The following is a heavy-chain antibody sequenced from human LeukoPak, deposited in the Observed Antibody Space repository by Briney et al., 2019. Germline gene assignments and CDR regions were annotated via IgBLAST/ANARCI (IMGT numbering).Heavy chain of an antibody. J-gene: IGHJ4*02. Sequence: PGGSLRLSCAASGFTFDDYAMHWVRQAPGKGLGWVSGISWNSGSIGYADSVKGRFTISRDNAENSLYLPMNSLRAEDTALYYCAKDGDLNIVVVTPSNFDYWGQGTLVTVSS. V-gene: IGHV3-9*01. D-gene: IGHD2-21*02. CDR3: AKDGDLNIVVVTPSNFDY. CDR1: GFTFDDYA. CDR2: ISWNSGSI.